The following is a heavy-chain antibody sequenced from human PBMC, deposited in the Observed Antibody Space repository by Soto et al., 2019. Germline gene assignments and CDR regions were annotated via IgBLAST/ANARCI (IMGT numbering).Heavy chain of an antibody. CDR1: GFTVSTNY. CDR2: IYTSGGT. Sequence: TGGSLRLSCAASGFTVSTNYMSWVRQAPGKGLEWEWVSLIYTSGGTFYADSVKGRFTISRDNSKNTLFLQMNSLRAEDTAVYYCARASGFCSSGSCYPYAFDIWGQGTTVTVS. V-gene: IGHV3-66*01. J-gene: IGHJ3*02. D-gene: IGHD2-15*01. CDR3: ARASGFCSSGSCYPYAFDI.